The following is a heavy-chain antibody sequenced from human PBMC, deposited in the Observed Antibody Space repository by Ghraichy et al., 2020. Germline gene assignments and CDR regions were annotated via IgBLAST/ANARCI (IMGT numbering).Heavy chain of an antibody. V-gene: IGHV1-69*13. J-gene: IGHJ4*02. CDR1: GGTFSSYA. D-gene: IGHD3-22*01. Sequence: SVKVSCKASGGTFSSYAISWVRQAPGQGLEWMGGIIPIFGTANYAQKFQGRVTITADESTSTAYMELSSLRSEDTAVYYCARDPHYYDSSGYFDYWCQGTLVTVSS. CDR2: IIPIFGTA. CDR3: ARDPHYYDSSGYFDY.